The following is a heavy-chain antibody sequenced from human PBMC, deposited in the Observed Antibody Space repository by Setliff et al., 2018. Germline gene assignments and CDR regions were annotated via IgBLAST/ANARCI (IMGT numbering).Heavy chain of an antibody. D-gene: IGHD2-8*01. Sequence: SETLSLTCTVSGASISSYYWSWIRQPPGKGLEWIGYIYTSGGTNYNPSLKSRVTISVDASKNQFSLKLNSVTAADTAVYFCAREDGPNYYYYYMDIWGKGTTVTVSS. J-gene: IGHJ6*03. V-gene: IGHV4-4*08. CDR1: GASISSYY. CDR3: AREDGPNYYYYYMDI. CDR2: IYTSGGT.